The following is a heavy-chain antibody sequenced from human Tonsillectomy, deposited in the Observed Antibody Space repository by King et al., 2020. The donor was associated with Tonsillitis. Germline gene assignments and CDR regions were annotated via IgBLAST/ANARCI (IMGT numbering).Heavy chain of an antibody. CDR3: ARDPGYSSGWFLDY. V-gene: IGHV1-18*01. CDR1: GYTFTSFG. J-gene: IGHJ4*02. D-gene: IGHD6-19*01. Sequence: QLVQSGAEVKKPGASVKVSCKASGYTFTSFGISWVRPAPGQGLEWLGWINAYNGNTNYAQKLQGRVTMTTDTSTSTAYMELRTLRSDDTAVYYCARDPGYSSGWFLDYWGQGTLVTVSS. CDR2: INAYNGNT.